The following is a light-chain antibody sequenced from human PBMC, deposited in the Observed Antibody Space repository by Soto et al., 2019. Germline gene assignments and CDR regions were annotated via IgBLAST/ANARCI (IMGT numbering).Light chain of an antibody. Sequence: DIPMTQSPSTLSASVGDRVTITCRASQSISSWLAWYQQKPGKAPKLLIYKASSLESGVPSRFSGSGSGTEFTLTSSSLQPDDFATYYCQQYNSYETFGQGTKVEIK. CDR1: QSISSW. CDR3: QQYNSYET. J-gene: IGKJ1*01. V-gene: IGKV1-5*03. CDR2: KAS.